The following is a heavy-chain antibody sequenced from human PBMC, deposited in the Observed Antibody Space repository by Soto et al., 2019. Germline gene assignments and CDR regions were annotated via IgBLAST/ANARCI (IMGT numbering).Heavy chain of an antibody. D-gene: IGHD1-26*01. J-gene: IGHJ4*02. V-gene: IGHV4-59*01. CDR3: ARRYGGNFDY. CDR2: IYYSGST. Sequence: LSLTCTVSGGPISSYYWSWFRQPPGKGLEWIGYIYYSGSTNYNPSLKSRVTISVDTSKNQFSLKVRSVTAADTAVYYCARRYGGNFDYWGQGTLVTVSS. CDR1: GGPISSYY.